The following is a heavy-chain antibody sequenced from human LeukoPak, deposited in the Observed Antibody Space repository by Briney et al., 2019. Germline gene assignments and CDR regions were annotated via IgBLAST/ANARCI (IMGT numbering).Heavy chain of an antibody. J-gene: IGHJ4*02. Sequence: PGGSLILSCAASGFTSSNYWMTWVRQAPGKGLDWVANIRQDGSDKYYVDSVKGRFTISRDNAKNSLYLDMNSLRAEDTAVYYCARAIKISGSDLGILDYWGRGTLVTVSS. D-gene: IGHD1-20*01. V-gene: IGHV3-7*01. CDR2: IRQDGSDK. CDR1: GFTSSNYW. CDR3: ARAIKISGSDLGILDY.